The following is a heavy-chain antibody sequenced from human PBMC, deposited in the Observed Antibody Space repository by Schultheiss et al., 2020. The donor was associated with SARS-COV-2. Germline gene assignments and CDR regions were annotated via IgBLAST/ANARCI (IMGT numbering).Heavy chain of an antibody. D-gene: IGHD5-12*01. CDR1: GFTFSSYW. J-gene: IGHJ6*02. V-gene: IGHV3-7*03. CDR3: ARAFIVATDWDYGMDV. CDR2: IKQDGSEK. Sequence: GGSLRLSCAASGFTFSSYWMSWVRQAPGKGLEWVANIKQDGSEKYYVDSVKGRFTISRDNAKNSLYLQMNSLRAEDTAVYYCARAFIVATDWDYGMDVWGQGTTVTVSS.